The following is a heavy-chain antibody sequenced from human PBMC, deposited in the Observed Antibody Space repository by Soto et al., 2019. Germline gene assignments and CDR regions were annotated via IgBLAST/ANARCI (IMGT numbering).Heavy chain of an antibody. CDR1: GYTFTNFD. CDR2: ITGGRGNT. V-gene: IGHV1-3*01. Sequence: QVQLVQSGAEVKKPGASVTVSCKTSGYTFTNFDVHWVRQAPGQSLEWLGWITGGRGNTMFAPNFRARLTITRDTSAGTVYMQLSSLRPEDTAVYYCARPMVTGTAALRFWGQGTLVTVSS. J-gene: IGHJ4*02. CDR3: ARPMVTGTAALRF. D-gene: IGHD5-18*01.